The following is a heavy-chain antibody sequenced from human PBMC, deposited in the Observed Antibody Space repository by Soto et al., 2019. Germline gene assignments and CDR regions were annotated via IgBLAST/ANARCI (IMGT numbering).Heavy chain of an antibody. D-gene: IGHD5-12*01. V-gene: IGHV4-39*07. J-gene: IGHJ4*02. CDR1: GGSISSSSYY. Sequence: PSETLSLTCTVSGGSISSSSYYWGWIRQPPGKGLEWIGYIYYSGSTNYNPSLKSRVTISVDTSKNQFSLKLSSVTAADTAVYYCARWTITTFDYWGQGTLVTVSS. CDR2: IYYSGST. CDR3: ARWTITTFDY.